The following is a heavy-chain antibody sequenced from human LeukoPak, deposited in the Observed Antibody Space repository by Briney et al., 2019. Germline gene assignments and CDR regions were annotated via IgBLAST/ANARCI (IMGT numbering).Heavy chain of an antibody. CDR2: FSGSGGST. V-gene: IGHV3-23*01. D-gene: IGHD2/OR15-2a*01. CDR1: GFTFSSHA. Sequence: PGRSLRLSCAASGFTFSSHAMHWVRQAPGKGLEWVSAFSGSGGSTYYANSVKGRFTISRDNSKNTLYLQMNSLRAEDTAVYYCATSGLSRFGFWGQGTLVTVSS. CDR3: ATSGLSRFGF. J-gene: IGHJ4*02.